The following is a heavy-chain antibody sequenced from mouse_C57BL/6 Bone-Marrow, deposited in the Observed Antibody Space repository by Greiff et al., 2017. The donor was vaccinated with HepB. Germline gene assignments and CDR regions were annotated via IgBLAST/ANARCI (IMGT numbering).Heavy chain of an antibody. CDR1: GYAFSSYW. Sequence: QVQLQQSGAELVKPGASVKISCKASGYAFSSYWMNWVKQRPGKGLEWIGQIYPGDGDTNYNGKFKGKATLTADKSSSTAYMQLSSLTAEDSAVYFCARGGAVVAHYYYAMDYWGQGTSVTVSS. V-gene: IGHV1-80*01. CDR3: ARGGAVVAHYYYAMDY. J-gene: IGHJ4*01. D-gene: IGHD1-1*01. CDR2: IYPGDGDT.